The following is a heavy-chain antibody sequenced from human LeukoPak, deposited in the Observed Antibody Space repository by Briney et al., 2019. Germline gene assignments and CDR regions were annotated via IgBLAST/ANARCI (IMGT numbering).Heavy chain of an antibody. D-gene: IGHD2/OR15-2a*01. CDR3: VSFYETY. CDR2: INSDGSWT. J-gene: IGHJ4*02. Sequence: GGSLTLSCAASGNYWMHWVRQVPGKGLVWVSHINSDGSWTSYADSVKGRFTISKDNAKNTVYLQMNSLRAEDTAVYYCVSFYETYWGRGTLVTVSS. CDR1: GNYW. V-gene: IGHV3-74*01.